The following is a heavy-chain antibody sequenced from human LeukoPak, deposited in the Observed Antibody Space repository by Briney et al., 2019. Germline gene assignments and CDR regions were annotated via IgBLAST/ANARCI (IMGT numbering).Heavy chain of an antibody. D-gene: IGHD1-1*01. CDR3: AANGRDTAWHWNY. Sequence: RAGGSLRLSCAASGFTFNSYAMSWVRQAPGKGLEWLSAITASGGDTYYADSVKGRFTISRDNSKGTLYLQMNNLRADDTAVYYCAANGRDTAWHWNYWSQGTRVTVSS. CDR2: ITASGGDT. V-gene: IGHV3-23*01. CDR1: GFTFNSYA. J-gene: IGHJ4*02.